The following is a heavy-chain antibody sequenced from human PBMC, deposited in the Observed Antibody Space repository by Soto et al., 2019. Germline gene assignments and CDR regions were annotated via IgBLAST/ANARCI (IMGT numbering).Heavy chain of an antibody. J-gene: IGHJ4*02. V-gene: IGHV4-34*01. Sequence: PSETLSLTCAVYGGSFGGYYWSWIRQPPGKGLEWIGEINHSGSTNYNPSLKSRVTISVDTSKNQFSLKLSSVTAADTAVYYCARGGYSGYQGIFDYWGQGTLVTVSS. CDR2: INHSGST. CDR1: GGSFGGYY. CDR3: ARGGYSGYQGIFDY. D-gene: IGHD5-12*01.